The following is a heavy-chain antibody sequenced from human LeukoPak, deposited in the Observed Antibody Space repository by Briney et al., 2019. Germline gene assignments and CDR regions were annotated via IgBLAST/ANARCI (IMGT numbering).Heavy chain of an antibody. CDR1: GFTFSSYA. CDR2: ISYDGSNK. Sequence: GRSLRLSCAASGFTFSSYAMHWVRQAPGKGLEWVAVISYDGSNKFYADSVKGRFTLSRDNSKNTLYLQMNSLRAEDTAVYYCARDRGAYCSGGSCYSRNWFDPWGQGTLVTVSS. J-gene: IGHJ5*02. V-gene: IGHV3-30-3*01. CDR3: ARDRGAYCSGGSCYSRNWFDP. D-gene: IGHD2-15*01.